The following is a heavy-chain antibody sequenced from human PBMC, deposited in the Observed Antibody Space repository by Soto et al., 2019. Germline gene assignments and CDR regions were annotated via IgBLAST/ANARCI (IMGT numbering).Heavy chain of an antibody. CDR2: ISVYCGNT. CDR3: AKDCSGASCGFDI. V-gene: IGHV1-18*01. J-gene: IGHJ4*02. D-gene: IGHD2-15*01. CDR1: GYTFGKYG. Sequence: QVQLVQSGTEVKKPGASVKVSCKASGYTFGKYGISWVRQAPGQGLEWVGWISVYCGNTVHAQKFRGRVNMTTDTSTSTAYMELGSLKSDDTAIYYCAKDCSGASCGFDIWGQGTLVTVSS.